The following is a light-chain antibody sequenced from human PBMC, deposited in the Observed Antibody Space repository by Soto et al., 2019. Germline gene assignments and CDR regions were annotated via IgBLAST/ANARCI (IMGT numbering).Light chain of an antibody. Sequence: DIPMTQSPSSLSASVGDRITIACRASQGIGNYVAWYQQRPGKVPKLLISAASTLQSGVPSRFSGRGSGTDFTLTISNLQPEDVATYYCQKYDSVPFTFGPGTKVAFK. CDR1: QGIGNY. CDR3: QKYDSVPFT. CDR2: AAS. V-gene: IGKV1-27*01. J-gene: IGKJ3*01.